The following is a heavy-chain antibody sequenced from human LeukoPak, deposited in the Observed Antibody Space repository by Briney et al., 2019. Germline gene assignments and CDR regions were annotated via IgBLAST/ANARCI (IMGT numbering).Heavy chain of an antibody. Sequence: GGSLRLSCAASGFTFSSYSMNWVRQAPGKGLEWVSSISSSSSYIYYADSVKGRFTISRDNAKNSLYLQMNSLRAEDTAVYYCARDFGRSLRFLEWPMGYWGQGTWSPSPQ. V-gene: IGHV3-21*01. J-gene: IGHJ4*02. D-gene: IGHD3-3*01. CDR2: ISSSSSYI. CDR3: ARDFGRSLRFLEWPMGY. CDR1: GFTFSSYS.